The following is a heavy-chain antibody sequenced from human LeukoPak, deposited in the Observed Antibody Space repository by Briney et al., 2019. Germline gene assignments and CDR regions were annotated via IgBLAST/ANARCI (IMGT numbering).Heavy chain of an antibody. CDR3: ARVVRGYSYGSWYFDY. D-gene: IGHD5-18*01. J-gene: IGHJ4*02. Sequence: SETLSLTCAVYGGSFGGYYWSWIRQPPGKGLEWIGEINHSGSTNYNPSLKSRVTISVDTSKNQFSLKLSSVTAADTAVYYCARVVRGYSYGSWYFDYWGQGTLVTVSS. V-gene: IGHV4-34*01. CDR2: INHSGST. CDR1: GGSFGGYY.